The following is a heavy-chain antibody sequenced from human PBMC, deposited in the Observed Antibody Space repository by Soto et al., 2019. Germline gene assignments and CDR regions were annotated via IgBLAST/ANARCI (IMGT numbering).Heavy chain of an antibody. CDR2: IYYSGST. CDR3: ARHGLQRWFDP. Sequence: PSETLSLTCTVSGGSISSSIYYWGRIRQPPGKGLEWIGSIYYSGSTYYNPSLKSRVTISVDTSKNQFSLKLSSVTAADTAVYYCARHGLQRWFDPWGQGTLVTVSS. CDR1: GGSISSSIYY. J-gene: IGHJ5*02. D-gene: IGHD5-12*01. V-gene: IGHV4-39*01.